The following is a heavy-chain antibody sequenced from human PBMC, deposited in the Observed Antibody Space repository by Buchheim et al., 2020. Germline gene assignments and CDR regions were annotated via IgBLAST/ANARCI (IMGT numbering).Heavy chain of an antibody. J-gene: IGHJ6*02. D-gene: IGHD3-9*01. Sequence: QVQLQQRGAGLLKPSETLSLTCAVYGGSFSGYYWSWIRQPPGKGLEWIGEINHSGSTNYNPSLKSRVTISVDTSKNQFSLKLSSVTAADTAVYYCAIAARYFDYGMDVWGQGTT. CDR2: INHSGST. CDR3: AIAARYFDYGMDV. V-gene: IGHV4-34*01. CDR1: GGSFSGYY.